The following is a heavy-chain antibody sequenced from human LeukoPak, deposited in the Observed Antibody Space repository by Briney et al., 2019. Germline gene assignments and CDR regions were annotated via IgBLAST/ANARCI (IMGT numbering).Heavy chain of an antibody. CDR1: GFTFSSYA. J-gene: IGHJ4*02. CDR2: ISNSGASP. V-gene: IGHV3-23*01. CDR3: AKDDRSAVRGTSDY. Sequence: GGSLRLSCAASGFTFSSYAMSWVRQAPGKGLEWVSSISNSGASPYYTDSVKGRFTISRDNSKNTLYLQVDSLRAEDTAVYFRAKDDRSAVRGTSDYWGQGTLVTVSS. D-gene: IGHD3-10*01.